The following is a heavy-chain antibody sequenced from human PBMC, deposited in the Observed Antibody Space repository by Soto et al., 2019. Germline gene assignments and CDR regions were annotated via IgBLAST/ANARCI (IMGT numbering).Heavy chain of an antibody. Sequence: PSETLSLTCTVSGGSISSYYWSWIRQPPGKGLEWIGYIYSSGSTNYNPSLKSRVTIPLDTSKNQFSLKLNSVTPADTAVYYCARDDNYFDPWGQGTLVTVSS. V-gene: IGHV4-59*01. CDR3: ARDDNYFDP. J-gene: IGHJ5*02. CDR1: GGSISSYY. CDR2: IYSSGST.